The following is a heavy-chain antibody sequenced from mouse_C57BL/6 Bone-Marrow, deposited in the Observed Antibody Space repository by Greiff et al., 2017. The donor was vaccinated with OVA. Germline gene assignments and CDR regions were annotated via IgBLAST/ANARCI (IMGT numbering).Heavy chain of an antibody. J-gene: IGHJ2*01. CDR3: TRYYGSSYEGYCDY. CDR2: IYPGNSDT. Sequence: EVQLQQSGTVLARPGASVKMSCKTSGYTFTSYWMHWVKQRPGQGLEWIGAIYPGNSDTSSNQKIKGQAKLTAVTSASTAYMELSSLTNEDSAVYYCTRYYGSSYEGYCDYWGQGTTLTVSS. CDR1: GYTFTSYW. D-gene: IGHD1-1*01. V-gene: IGHV1-5*01.